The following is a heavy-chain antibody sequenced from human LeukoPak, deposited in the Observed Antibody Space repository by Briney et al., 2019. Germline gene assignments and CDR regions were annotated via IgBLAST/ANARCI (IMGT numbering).Heavy chain of an antibody. CDR1: GGSLSGFY. CDR2: VYYGGSI. CDR3: ARGSRDKYYYGSGSYYYYFDY. V-gene: IGHV4-59*01. J-gene: IGHJ4*02. D-gene: IGHD3-10*01. Sequence: SETLSLTCTVSGGSLSGFYWSWIRQPPGKGLEWIGYVYYGGSITYNPTLRSRVTIFIDTSKNQFSLSLESVTAADTAVYYCARGSRDKYYYGSGSYYYYFDYWGQGTLVTVSS.